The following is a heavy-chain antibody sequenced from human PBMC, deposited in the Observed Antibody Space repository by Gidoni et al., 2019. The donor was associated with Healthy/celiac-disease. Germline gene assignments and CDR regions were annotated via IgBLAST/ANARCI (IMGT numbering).Heavy chain of an antibody. D-gene: IGHD4-17*01. V-gene: IGHV1-69*01. J-gene: IGHJ5*02. Sequence: QVQLVQSGAEVKKPGSSVKVSCNAYGGSFSRYALSWVRQAPGQGLEWTGGIIPIFGTANYAQKFQGRVTITADESTSTAYMELSSLRSEDTAVYYCARVSADYGDYGEEFDPWGQGTLVTVSS. CDR2: IIPIFGTA. CDR3: ARVSADYGDYGEEFDP. CDR1: GGSFSRYA.